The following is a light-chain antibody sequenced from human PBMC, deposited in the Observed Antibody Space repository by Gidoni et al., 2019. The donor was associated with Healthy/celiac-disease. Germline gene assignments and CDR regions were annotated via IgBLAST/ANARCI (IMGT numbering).Light chain of an antibody. V-gene: IGLV3-1*01. CDR2: DR. Sequence: SYELTQPPSVSVSPGQTASITCSGDKLGDKYACWYQQDRKRPSGIPERFSGSNSGNTATLTISGTQAMDEADYYCQAWDSSTASFVFGTGTKVTVL. J-gene: IGLJ1*01. CDR1: KLGDKY. CDR3: QAWDSSTASFV.